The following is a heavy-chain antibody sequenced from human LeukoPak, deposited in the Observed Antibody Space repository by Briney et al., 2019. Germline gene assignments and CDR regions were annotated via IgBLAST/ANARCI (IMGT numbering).Heavy chain of an antibody. CDR3: AKEGAPGGPNYMDV. J-gene: IGHJ6*03. Sequence: GGSLRLSCAASGFTFSGYAMSWVRQAPGKGLEWVSALSDSGVSTYYADSVKGRFTISRDNSKNALYLQMNSLRAEDTAVYYCAKEGAPGGPNYMDVWGKGTTVTVSS. CDR1: GFTFSGYA. D-gene: IGHD1-26*01. CDR2: LSDSGVST. V-gene: IGHV3-23*01.